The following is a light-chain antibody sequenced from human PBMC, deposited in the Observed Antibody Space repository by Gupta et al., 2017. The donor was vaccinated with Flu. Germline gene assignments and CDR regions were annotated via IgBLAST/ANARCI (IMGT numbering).Light chain of an antibody. Sequence: EIVMTQSPATLSLSPGERATLSCRASQSVSSSYLSWYQQKPMQAPRLLIYGASTRATGIPARFSGSGSGTEFTLTISSRQPEDFAVYYCQQEDNLPYTFGQGTKLEIK. V-gene: IGKV3/OR2-268*01. CDR3: QQEDNLPYT. CDR1: QSVSSSY. J-gene: IGKJ2*01. CDR2: GAS.